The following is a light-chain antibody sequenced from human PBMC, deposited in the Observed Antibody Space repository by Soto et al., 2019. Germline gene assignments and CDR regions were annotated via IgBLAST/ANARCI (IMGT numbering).Light chain of an antibody. J-gene: IGKJ1*01. CDR1: QTITRW. V-gene: IGKV1-5*01. CDR3: QPANSYSCP. CDR2: DAS. Sequence: DIQMAQSPSTLAGSVGDRGTITCRAIQTITRWMAWYQQKPGKAPKLLIYDASTLESWVPSRFSGRRSGVDLTLNIRTLQYDEFERSDCQPANSYSCPFSKGT.